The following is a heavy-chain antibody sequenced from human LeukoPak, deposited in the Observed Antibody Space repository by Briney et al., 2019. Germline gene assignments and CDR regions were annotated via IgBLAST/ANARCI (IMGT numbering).Heavy chain of an antibody. J-gene: IGHJ4*02. V-gene: IGHV4-38-2*02. CDR3: ARHGSIAARPANFDY. CDR2: IYHSGST. Sequence: PSETLSLTCSVSGYSISSGYYWGWIRQPPGKGLEWIGSIYHSGSTYYNPSLKSRVTISVDTSKNQFSLKLSSVTAADTAVYYCARHGSIAARPANFDYWGQGTLVTVSS. CDR1: GYSISSGYY. D-gene: IGHD6-6*01.